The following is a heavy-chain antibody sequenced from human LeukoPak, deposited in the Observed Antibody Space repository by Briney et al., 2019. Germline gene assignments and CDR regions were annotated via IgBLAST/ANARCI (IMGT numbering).Heavy chain of an antibody. J-gene: IGHJ4*02. D-gene: IGHD3-10*01. CDR2: ISSSSSYI. CDR1: GFTFSSYS. V-gene: IGHV3-21*01. Sequence: GGSLRLSCAASGFTFSSYSMNWVRQAPGKGLEWVSSISSSSSYIYYADSVKGRFTIPRDNAKNSLYLQMNSLRAEDTAVYYCAKDIGSYYDYWGQGILVTVSS. CDR3: AKDIGSYYDY.